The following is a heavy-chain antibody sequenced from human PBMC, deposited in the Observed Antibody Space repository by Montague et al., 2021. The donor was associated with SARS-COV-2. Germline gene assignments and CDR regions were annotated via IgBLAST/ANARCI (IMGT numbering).Heavy chain of an antibody. J-gene: IGHJ6*02. V-gene: IGHV4-59*01. Sequence: SETLSLTCTVSGGSISSYFWSWIRQPPGKGLEWIGAIYYSETTNYSPSLKSRVTISVDTSKNQFSLKLSSVTAADTAVYYCARVVRYYDFWSGYTEYYYYGMDVWGQGTTVTVSS. D-gene: IGHD3-3*01. CDR2: IYYSETT. CDR1: GGSISSYF. CDR3: ARVVRYYDFWSGYTEYYYYGMDV.